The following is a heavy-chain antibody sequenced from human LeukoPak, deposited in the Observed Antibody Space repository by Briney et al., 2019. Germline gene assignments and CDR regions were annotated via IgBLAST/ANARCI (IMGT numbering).Heavy chain of an antibody. Sequence: GASLRLSCAASGFTFSNYAMSWVRQAPGKGLEWVSAILGSGGSTYYADSVKGRFTVSRDNSKSTLYLQMYSLRAEDTALYYCTKWGDYDVLTGYYVPDYWGQGTLVTVSS. V-gene: IGHV3-23*01. CDR2: ILGSGGST. CDR3: TKWGDYDVLTGYYVPDY. CDR1: GFTFSNYA. J-gene: IGHJ4*02. D-gene: IGHD3-9*01.